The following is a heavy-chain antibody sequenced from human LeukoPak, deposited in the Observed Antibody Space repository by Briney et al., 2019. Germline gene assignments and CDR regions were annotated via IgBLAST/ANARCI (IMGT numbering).Heavy chain of an antibody. V-gene: IGHV1-24*01. CDR2: FDPEDGET. Sequence: ASVKVSCKVSRYTLTELSMHWVRQAPGKGLEWMGGFDPEDGETIYAQKFQGRVTMTEDTSTDTGYLELSSLKSEDTAVYYCATDQRGAGLGFVYGSGSFNGLDVWGQGTTVTVSS. CDR3: ATDQRGAGLGFVYGSGSFNGLDV. CDR1: RYTLTELS. J-gene: IGHJ6*02. D-gene: IGHD3-10*01.